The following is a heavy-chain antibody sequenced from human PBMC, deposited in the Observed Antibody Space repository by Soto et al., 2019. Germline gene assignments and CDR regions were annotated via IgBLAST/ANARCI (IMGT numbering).Heavy chain of an antibody. CDR1: GFTFSSYA. D-gene: IGHD3-16*02. CDR2: ISGSGGST. CDR3: AKDAPIWGSYLTYGVDY. J-gene: IGHJ4*02. V-gene: IGHV3-23*01. Sequence: GGSLRLSCAASGFTFSSYAMSWVRQAPGKGLEWVSAISGSGGSTYYADSVKGRFTISRDNSKNTLYLQMNSLRAEDTAVYYCAKDAPIWGSYLTYGVDYWGQGTLVTVSS.